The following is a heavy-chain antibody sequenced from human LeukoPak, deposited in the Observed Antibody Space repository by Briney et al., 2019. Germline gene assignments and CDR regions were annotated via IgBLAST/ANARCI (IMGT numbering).Heavy chain of an antibody. CDR2: ISTSGST. CDR3: ARGTRGAYDSSGYYHRYFDY. CDR1: GGSISSYY. J-gene: IGHJ4*02. V-gene: IGHV4-4*09. D-gene: IGHD3-22*01. Sequence: SETLSLTCTVSGGSISSYYWSWIRQPPGKGLEWIGYISTSGSTNYNPSLKSRGTISVDTSKNQFSLKLSSVTAADTAVYYCARGTRGAYDSSGYYHRYFDYWGQGTLVTVSS.